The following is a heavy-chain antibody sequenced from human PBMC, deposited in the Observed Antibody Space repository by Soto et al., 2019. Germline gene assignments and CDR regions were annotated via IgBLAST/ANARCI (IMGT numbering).Heavy chain of an antibody. CDR2: ISAYNGNT. J-gene: IGHJ5*02. Sequence: ASVKVSCKASGYTFTSYGISWVRQAPGQGLEWMGWISAYNGNTNYVQKLQGRVTMTTDTSTSTAYMELRSLRSDDTAVYYCARDVPIYYDSSAQGPYNWFDPWGQGXLVTVYS. D-gene: IGHD3-22*01. CDR1: GYTFTSYG. CDR3: ARDVPIYYDSSAQGPYNWFDP. V-gene: IGHV1-18*01.